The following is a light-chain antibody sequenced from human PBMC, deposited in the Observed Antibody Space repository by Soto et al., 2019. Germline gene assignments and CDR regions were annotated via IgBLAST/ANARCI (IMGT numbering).Light chain of an antibody. Sequence: EVVLTQSPGTLSLSPGERATLSCRASQSVSSSYLAWYQQKPGQARRLLIYGTSSRATGIPDRFSGIGSGTDFTLTICRLVPFFFAASYSQHYAISSCTFLQ. V-gene: IGKV3-20*01. J-gene: IGKJ5*01. CDR3: QHYAISSCT. CDR1: QSVSSSY. CDR2: GTS.